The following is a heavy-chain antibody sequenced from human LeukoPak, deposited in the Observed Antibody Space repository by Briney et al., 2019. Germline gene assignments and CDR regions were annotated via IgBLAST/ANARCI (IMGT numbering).Heavy chain of an antibody. CDR3: ARNDYGDYGDYMDV. J-gene: IGHJ6*03. Sequence: PGGSLRLSCAASGFTFSSYGMHWVRQAPGKGLEWVANIKQDGSEKYYVDSVKGRFTISRDNAKNSLYLQMNSLRAEDTAVYYCARNDYGDYGDYMDVWGKGTTVTVSS. CDR2: IKQDGSEK. CDR1: GFTFSSYG. D-gene: IGHD4-17*01. V-gene: IGHV3-7*01.